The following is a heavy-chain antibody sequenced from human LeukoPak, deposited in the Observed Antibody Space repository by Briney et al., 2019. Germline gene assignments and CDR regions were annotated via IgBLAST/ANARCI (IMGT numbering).Heavy chain of an antibody. Sequence: GGSLRLSCAASGFTFSRYNMYWVRQAPGQGLEWVSSITTTGGSIYYADSVRGRFTISRDNAKNSLYLQMNNLRAEDTAVYYCARGGELLRPADYWGQGTLVTVSS. V-gene: IGHV3-21*04. CDR2: ITTTGGSI. D-gene: IGHD3-22*01. J-gene: IGHJ4*02. CDR3: ARGGELLRPADY. CDR1: GFTFSRYN.